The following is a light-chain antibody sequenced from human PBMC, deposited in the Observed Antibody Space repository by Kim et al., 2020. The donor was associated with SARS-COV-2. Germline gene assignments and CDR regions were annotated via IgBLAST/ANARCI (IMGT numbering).Light chain of an antibody. CDR3: QAWDSSTVV. Sequence: VAPGQTASITCSGDKLGDKYACWYQQKPGQSPVLVIYQDSKRPSGIPERFSGSNSGNTATLTISGTQAMDEADYYCQAWDSSTVVFGGGTQLTVL. J-gene: IGLJ2*01. CDR2: QDS. V-gene: IGLV3-1*01. CDR1: KLGDKY.